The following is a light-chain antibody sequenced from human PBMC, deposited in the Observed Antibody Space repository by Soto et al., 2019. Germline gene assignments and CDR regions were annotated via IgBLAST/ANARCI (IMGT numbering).Light chain of an antibody. CDR1: RGISSY. J-gene: IGKJ5*01. Sequence: IQLTQSPSSLSASVVDRVTITCQASRGISSYLAWYQQKPGKPPKLLVYSASTLQSGVPSRFSGSGSGPDFTLTISSLQPEDSATYFCQQLNSYPQTFGQGTRLEIK. CDR2: SAS. V-gene: IGKV1-9*01. CDR3: QQLNSYPQT.